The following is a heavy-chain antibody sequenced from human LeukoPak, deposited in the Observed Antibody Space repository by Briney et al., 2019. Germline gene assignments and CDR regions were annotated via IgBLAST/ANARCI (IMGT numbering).Heavy chain of an antibody. CDR1: GFTFSSYV. Sequence: GGSLRLSCAASGFTFSSYVMNWVRQAPGKGLEWVSGISGSGGSTYYADSVKGRFTISRDNSKNTLYLQVNSLRAEDTAVYYCAKDWIFDYWGQGTLVTVSS. J-gene: IGHJ4*02. D-gene: IGHD2-2*03. CDR2: ISGSGGST. CDR3: AKDWIFDY. V-gene: IGHV3-23*01.